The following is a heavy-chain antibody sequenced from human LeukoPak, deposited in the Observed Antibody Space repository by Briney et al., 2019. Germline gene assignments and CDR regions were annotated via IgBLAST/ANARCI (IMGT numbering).Heavy chain of an antibody. J-gene: IGHJ4*02. CDR2: ISAYNGNT. Sequence: ASVKVSCKASGYTFTGYYMHWARQAPGQGLEWMGWISAYNGNTNYAQKLQGRVTMTTDTSTSTAYMELRSLRSDDTAVYYCARLLAARRGYYFDYWGQGTLVTVSS. CDR3: ARLLAARRGYYFDY. CDR1: GYTFTGYY. V-gene: IGHV1-18*04. D-gene: IGHD6-6*01.